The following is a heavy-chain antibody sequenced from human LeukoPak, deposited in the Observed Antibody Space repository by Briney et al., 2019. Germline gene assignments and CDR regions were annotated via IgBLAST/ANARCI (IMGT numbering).Heavy chain of an antibody. D-gene: IGHD4-23*01. Sequence: GGSLRLSCVGSGFAFHNYAMHWVRRPPGKGLGWVSAINWNSDTKAYADSVKGRFTISRDRARNSLYLQMDSLRPEDTALYYCAKDTGGNGAYFYAMDVWGQGTSVTVSS. CDR1: GFAFHNYA. V-gene: IGHV3-9*01. J-gene: IGHJ6*02. CDR3: AKDTGGNGAYFYAMDV. CDR2: INWNSDTK.